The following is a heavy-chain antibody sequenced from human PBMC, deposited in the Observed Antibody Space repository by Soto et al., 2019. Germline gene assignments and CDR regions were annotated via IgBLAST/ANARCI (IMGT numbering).Heavy chain of an antibody. J-gene: IGHJ6*02. CDR3: AHDSSGYDGMDV. CDR2: IYWDDDE. Sequence: QITLKESGPPLVKPTQTLTLTCSFSGFSLTTSGVGVAWIRQPPGKALEWLALIYWDDDERYSPSLKSRLTITKDTSKNQVVLTMTNMDPVDTATYYCAHDSSGYDGMDVWGQGTTVTVSS. CDR1: GFSLTTSGVG. D-gene: IGHD3-16*01. V-gene: IGHV2-5*02.